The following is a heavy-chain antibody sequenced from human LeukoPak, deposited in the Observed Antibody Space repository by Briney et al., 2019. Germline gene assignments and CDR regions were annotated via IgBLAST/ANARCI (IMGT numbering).Heavy chain of an antibody. D-gene: IGHD4-17*01. CDR3: ARHLVLGDYPNWFDP. CDR1: GGSNSSSSYY. J-gene: IGHJ5*02. CDR2: IYYSGST. V-gene: IGHV4-39*01. Sequence: SETLSLTCTVSGGSNSSSSYYWGWIRQPPGKGLEWIGSIYYSGSTYYNPSLKSRVTISVDTSKNQSSLKLSSVTAADTAVYYCARHLVLGDYPNWFDPWGQGTLVTVSS.